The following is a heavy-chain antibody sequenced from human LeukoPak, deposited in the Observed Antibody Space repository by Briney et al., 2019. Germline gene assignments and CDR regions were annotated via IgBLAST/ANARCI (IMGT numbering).Heavy chain of an antibody. D-gene: IGHD6-19*01. CDR3: ARSIQWLATYYYYMDV. CDR2: INPNSGGT. Sequence: GASVKVSCKASEYTFTGYYMHWVRQAPGQGLEWMGWINPNSGGTNYAQKFQGRVTMTRDTSISTAYMELSRLRSDDTAVYYCARSIQWLATYYYYMDVWGKGTTVTVSS. CDR1: EYTFTGYY. J-gene: IGHJ6*03. V-gene: IGHV1-2*02.